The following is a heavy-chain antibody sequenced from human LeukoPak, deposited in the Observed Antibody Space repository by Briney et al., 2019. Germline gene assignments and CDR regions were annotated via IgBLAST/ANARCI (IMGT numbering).Heavy chain of an antibody. CDR2: IFPGDSEI. V-gene: IGHV5-51*01. D-gene: IGHD4-17*01. CDR3: ARHKDANKFPDYDDPDAFDI. J-gene: IGHJ3*02. Sequence: GESLKISCKGSGYIFTNYWIAWVRQMPGKGLEWMGTIFPGDSEIRYSPSFQGQVTISADRSISTAYLQWSSLEASDTAMFYCARHKDANKFPDYDDPDAFDIWGHGTVVIVSS. CDR1: GYIFTNYW.